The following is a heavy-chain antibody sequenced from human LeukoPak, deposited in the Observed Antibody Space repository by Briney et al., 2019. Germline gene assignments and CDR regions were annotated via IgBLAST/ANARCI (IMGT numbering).Heavy chain of an antibody. CDR3: ARDPGFSYGLDY. Sequence: GGSLRLSCAASGFTVSDHYMSWDRQAPGKGLEWVSIIYSDGITHYADSVKGRFTISRDNSKNTVYLQMNSLRPEDTAIYYCARDPGFSYGLDYWGQGTLVTVSS. D-gene: IGHD5-18*01. V-gene: IGHV3-66*02. CDR1: GFTVSDHY. CDR2: IYSDGIT. J-gene: IGHJ4*02.